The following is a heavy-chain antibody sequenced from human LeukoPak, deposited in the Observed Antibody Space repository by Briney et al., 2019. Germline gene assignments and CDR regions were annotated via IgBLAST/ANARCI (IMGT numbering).Heavy chain of an antibody. V-gene: IGHV1-18*01. J-gene: IGHJ6*02. Sequence: ASVTVSCKASGYTFTSYGISWVRQAPGQGLEWMGWISAYNGNTNYAQKLQGRVTMTTDTSTSTAYMELRSLRSDDTAVHYCAREERRGIFGVVTYGMDVWGQGTTVTVSS. CDR1: GYTFTSYG. D-gene: IGHD3-3*01. CDR2: ISAYNGNT. CDR3: AREERRGIFGVVTYGMDV.